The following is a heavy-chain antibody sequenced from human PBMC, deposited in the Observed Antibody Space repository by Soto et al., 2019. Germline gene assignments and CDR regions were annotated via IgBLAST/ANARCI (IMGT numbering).Heavy chain of an antibody. J-gene: IGHJ4*02. CDR2: ISGSGGST. CDR3: AKVYSRGSLGGWSFDY. D-gene: IGHD6-13*01. Sequence: HPGGSLRLSCAASGFTFSSYAMSWVRQAPGKGLEWVSAISGSGGSTYYADSVKGRFTISRDNSKNTLYLQMNSLRAEDTAVYYCAKVYSRGSLGGWSFDYWGQGTLVTVSS. CDR1: GFTFSSYA. V-gene: IGHV3-23*01.